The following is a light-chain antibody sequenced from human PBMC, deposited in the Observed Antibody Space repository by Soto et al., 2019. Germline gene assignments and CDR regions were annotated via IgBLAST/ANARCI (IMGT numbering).Light chain of an antibody. V-gene: IGKV3-20*01. J-gene: IGKJ4*01. CDR1: QSVSSSF. CDR2: VAS. Sequence: EIVLTQSPGTLSLSPGERATLSCRASQSVSSSFLAWYQQKPGQAPRLLIDVASSRATGIPDRFSGSGSGTDFTLTISRLEPEDVAVYYFQQYGSSPLTFGGGTKVEIK. CDR3: QQYGSSPLT.